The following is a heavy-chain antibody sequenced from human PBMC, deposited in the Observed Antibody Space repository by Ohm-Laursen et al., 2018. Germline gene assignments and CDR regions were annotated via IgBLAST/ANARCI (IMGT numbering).Heavy chain of an antibody. J-gene: IGHJ3*02. D-gene: IGHD3-22*01. CDR2: ISSSGSTI. CDR3: ARGRGYYDSSVPEKTDAFDI. CDR1: GFTFSDYY. Sequence: SLRLSCAASGFTFSDYYMSWIRQAPGKGLDWVSYISSSGSTIYYADSVKGRFTISRDKAKNSLYLQMNSLRAEDTAVYYCARGRGYYDSSVPEKTDAFDIWGQGTMVTVSS. V-gene: IGHV3-11*01.